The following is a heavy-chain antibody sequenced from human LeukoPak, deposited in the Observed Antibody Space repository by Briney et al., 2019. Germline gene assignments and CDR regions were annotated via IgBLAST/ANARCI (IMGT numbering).Heavy chain of an antibody. V-gene: IGHV3-48*04. D-gene: IGHD3-10*01. CDR2: ISSSSSTI. CDR1: GFTFSSYS. Sequence: PGGSLRLSCAASGFTFSSYSMNWVRQAPGKGLEWVSYISSSSSTIYYADSVKGRFTISRANAKNSLYLQMNSLRAEDTAVYYCAREASYYSFDYWGQGTLVTVSS. CDR3: AREASYYSFDY. J-gene: IGHJ4*02.